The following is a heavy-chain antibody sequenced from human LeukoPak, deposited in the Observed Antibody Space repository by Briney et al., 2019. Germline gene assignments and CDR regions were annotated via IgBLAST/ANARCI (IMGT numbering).Heavy chain of an antibody. Sequence: PGGSLRLSCAASGFTFSSYAMHWVRQAPGKGLEWVAVISYDGSNKYYADSVKGRFTISRDNSKNTLYLQMNSLRAEDTAVYYCARFQMSFDIWGQGTMVTVSS. V-gene: IGHV3-30-3*01. J-gene: IGHJ3*02. CDR1: GFTFSSYA. D-gene: IGHD5-24*01. CDR2: ISYDGSNK. CDR3: ARFQMSFDI.